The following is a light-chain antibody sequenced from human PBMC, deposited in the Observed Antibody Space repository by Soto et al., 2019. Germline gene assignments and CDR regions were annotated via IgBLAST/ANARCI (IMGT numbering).Light chain of an antibody. CDR2: DAS. CDR3: EQYNSYSPWT. J-gene: IGKJ1*01. Sequence: DIQMTQSPSTLSASVGDRVTITCRASQSISSWLAWYQQKPGKAPKLLIYDASSLETGVPSMFSGSGSGTEFTITISSLQPDDFATYYCEQYNSYSPWTFGQGTKMEMK. CDR1: QSISSW. V-gene: IGKV1-5*01.